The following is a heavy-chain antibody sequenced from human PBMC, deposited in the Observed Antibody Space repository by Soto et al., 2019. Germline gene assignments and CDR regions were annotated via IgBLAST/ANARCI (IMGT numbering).Heavy chain of an antibody. CDR2: ISDSGGST. CDR3: AKDKSAYSSGWYELDY. CDR1: GITFSNYA. V-gene: IGHV3-23*01. Sequence: LRLSCAASGITFSNYAMSWVRQAPGKGLEWVSAISDSGGSTYYADSVKGRFTISRDNSKNTLYLQMNSLRAEDTAVYYCAKDKSAYSSGWYELDYWGQGTLVTVSS. J-gene: IGHJ4*02. D-gene: IGHD6-19*01.